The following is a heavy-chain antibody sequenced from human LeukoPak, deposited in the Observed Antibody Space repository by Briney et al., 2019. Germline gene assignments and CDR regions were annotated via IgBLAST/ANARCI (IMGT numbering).Heavy chain of an antibody. CDR3: ARGGSATVAIYYYYGMDV. Sequence: KSGGSLRLSCAASGFTFSSYSMNWVRQAPGEGLEWVSSISSSSSYIYYADSVKGRSTISRDNAKNSLYLQMNSLRAEDTAVYYCARGGSATVAIYYYYGMDVWGQGTTVTVSS. CDR2: ISSSSSYI. J-gene: IGHJ6*02. V-gene: IGHV3-21*01. CDR1: GFTFSSYS. D-gene: IGHD4-23*01.